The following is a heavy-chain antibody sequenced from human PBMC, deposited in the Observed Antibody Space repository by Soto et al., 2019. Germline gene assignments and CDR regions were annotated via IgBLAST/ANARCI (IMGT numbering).Heavy chain of an antibody. D-gene: IGHD6-19*01. CDR1: GFIFRDYA. J-gene: IGHJ4*02. CDR3: GKEIPGSGWAVCNF. CDR2: ISGSGDSA. V-gene: IGHV3-23*01. Sequence: VQLLESGGGLVQPGGSLRLSCAASGFIFRDYAMNWVRQAPGKGLEWVSDISGSGDSARYADSVKGRFTISRDNSRNTLYLQINSLRVDDTAGYYCGKEIPGSGWAVCNFWGQGTLVTVSS.